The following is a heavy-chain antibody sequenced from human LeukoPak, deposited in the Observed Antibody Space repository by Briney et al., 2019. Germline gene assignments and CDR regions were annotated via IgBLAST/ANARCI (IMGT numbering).Heavy chain of an antibody. CDR2: ISGNGVST. CDR1: GFTFNNYA. Sequence: GGSLRLSCAASGFTFNNYAMSWVRQTPGKGLEWVSTISGNGVSTWYADSVKGRFTISRDNSKNTLYLQMNSLRAEDTAVYYCAKDSSSAWFDPWGQGTLVTVFS. V-gene: IGHV3-23*01. CDR3: AKDSSSAWFDP. J-gene: IGHJ5*02.